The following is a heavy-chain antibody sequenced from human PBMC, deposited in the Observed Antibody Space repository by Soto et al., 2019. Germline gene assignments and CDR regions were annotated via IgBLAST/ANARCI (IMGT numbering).Heavy chain of an antibody. CDR3: ARDANFGVVPPYYYYMDV. CDR2: ISAYNGNT. CDR1: GYTFTSYG. J-gene: IGHJ6*03. Sequence: ASVKVSCKASGYTFTSYGISWVRQAPGQGLEWMGWISAYNGNTNYSQKLQDRVTMTRDTSASTVYMELSGLRSDDTAIYYCARDANFGVVPPYYYYMDVWGKGTPVTVSS. V-gene: IGHV1-18*01. D-gene: IGHD3-3*01.